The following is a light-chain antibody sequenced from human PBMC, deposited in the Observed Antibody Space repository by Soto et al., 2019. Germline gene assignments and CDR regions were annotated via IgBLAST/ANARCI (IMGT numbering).Light chain of an antibody. V-gene: IGKV1-9*01. CDR3: QQLNTYPIT. J-gene: IGKJ5*01. CDR1: NGISSY. Sequence: IQLTQSPSSLSASVGDIVTITCRASNGISSYLAWYQQKPGKDLKLLIYAASTLQSGVPSRFRGSGSGTDFTLTISSLQPEDFATYYCQQLNTYPITFGQGTRLEIK. CDR2: AAS.